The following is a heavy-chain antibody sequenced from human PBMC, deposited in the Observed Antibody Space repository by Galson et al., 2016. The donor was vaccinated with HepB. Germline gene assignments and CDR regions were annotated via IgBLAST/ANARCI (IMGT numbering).Heavy chain of an antibody. Sequence: SLRLSCAASGFTFGNYWMTWVRQAPGKGLEWVANIKQDGSGKYYVDSVTGRFTISRDNAKNSLYLQMNSLRAEDTAVYYCARGKFHYDSIGYYPDFHYFGMDVWGQGTTVTVAS. V-gene: IGHV3-7*01. CDR1: GFTFGNYW. CDR3: ARGKFHYDSIGYYPDFHYFGMDV. J-gene: IGHJ6*02. D-gene: IGHD3-22*01. CDR2: IKQDGSGK.